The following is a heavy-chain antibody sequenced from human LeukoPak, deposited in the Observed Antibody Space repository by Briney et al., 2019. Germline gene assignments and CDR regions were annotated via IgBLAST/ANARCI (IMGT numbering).Heavy chain of an antibody. V-gene: IGHV4-4*09. J-gene: IGHJ4*02. CDR3: ASGIAAASLTFDY. CDR1: GDPISSYY. CDR2: IYTSGST. D-gene: IGHD6-13*01. Sequence: SDTLSLTCSVSGDPISSYYWSWLRQPPGKGLEWIGYIYTSGSTNYNPSLKSRVTISVDTSKNQFSLKLSSVTAADTAVYYCASGIAAASLTFDYWGQGTLVTVSS.